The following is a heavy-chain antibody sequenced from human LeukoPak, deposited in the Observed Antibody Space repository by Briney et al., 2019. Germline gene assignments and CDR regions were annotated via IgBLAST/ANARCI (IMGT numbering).Heavy chain of an antibody. J-gene: IGHJ3*02. D-gene: IGHD6-19*01. Sequence: PGGSLRLSCAASGLTFSNYWMSWVRQAPGKGLEWVADIKQDGTQKYYVDSVEGRFTISTDNAKNSLYLQMNSLRVEDTAVYYCARDRGSDCSQAFDMWGQGTMVTVSS. CDR2: IKQDGTQK. CDR1: GLTFSNYW. V-gene: IGHV3-7*05. CDR3: ARDRGSDCSQAFDM.